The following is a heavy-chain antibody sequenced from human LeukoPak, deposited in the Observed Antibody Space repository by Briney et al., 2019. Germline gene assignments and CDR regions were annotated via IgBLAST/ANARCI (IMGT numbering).Heavy chain of an antibody. J-gene: IGHJ4*02. CDR1: GFTFSSYE. V-gene: IGHV3-48*03. CDR2: ISSSGSTI. CDR3: ARDPISGGLLDY. Sequence: GGSLRLSCAASGFTFSSYEMNWVRQAPGKGLEWVSYISSSGSTIYYADSVKGRFTISRDNAKNSLYLQMNSLRAEDTAVYYCARDPISGGLLDYWGQGTLVTVSS. D-gene: IGHD3-10*01.